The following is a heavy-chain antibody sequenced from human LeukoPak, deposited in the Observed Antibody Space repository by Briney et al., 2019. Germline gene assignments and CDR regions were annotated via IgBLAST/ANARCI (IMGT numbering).Heavy chain of an antibody. CDR2: INTNTGNP. J-gene: IGHJ4*02. Sequence: ASVKVSCKASGYTFTSYAMDWVRLAPGQGLEWMGWINTNTGNPTYAQGFTGRFVFSLDTSVSTAYLQISSLKAEDTAVYYCARGHYYDSSGYYGGVWYYFDYWGQGTLVTVSS. CDR1: GYTFTSYA. V-gene: IGHV7-4-1*02. D-gene: IGHD3-22*01. CDR3: ARGHYYDSSGYYGGVWYYFDY.